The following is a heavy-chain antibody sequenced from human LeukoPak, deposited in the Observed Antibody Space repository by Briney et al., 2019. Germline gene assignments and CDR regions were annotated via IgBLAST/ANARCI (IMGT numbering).Heavy chain of an antibody. CDR1: GFTFTRHS. V-gene: IGHV3-21*01. Sequence: KAGGSLRLSCAASGFTFTRHSMSWVRQAPGKGLDWVSSISSGGSHIYYADSMKGRFTTSRDIAKNSLYLQMNSLRAEDTAVYYCARGDYASGSDYWGQGTLVTVSS. D-gene: IGHD3-10*01. CDR3: ARGDYASGSDY. J-gene: IGHJ4*02. CDR2: ISSGGSHI.